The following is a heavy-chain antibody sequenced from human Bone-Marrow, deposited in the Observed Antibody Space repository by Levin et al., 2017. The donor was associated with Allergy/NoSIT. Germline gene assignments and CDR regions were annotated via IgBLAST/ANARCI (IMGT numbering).Heavy chain of an antibody. Sequence: GGSLRLSCAASGFTFSSYAMHWVRQAPGKGLEWVAVISYDGSNKYYADSVKGRFTISRDNSKNTLYLQMNSLRAEDTAVYHCARASTTRSRFGGFDYWGQGTLVTVSS. J-gene: IGHJ4*02. V-gene: IGHV3-30-3*01. CDR3: ARASTTRSRFGGFDY. CDR1: GFTFSSYA. CDR2: ISYDGSNK. D-gene: IGHD3-16*01.